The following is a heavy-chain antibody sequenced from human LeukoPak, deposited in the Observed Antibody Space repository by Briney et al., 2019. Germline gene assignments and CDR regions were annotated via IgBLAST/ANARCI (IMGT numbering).Heavy chain of an antibody. Sequence: SETLSLTCAVYGVSFSGYYWSWIRQPPGKGLEWIGEINHSGSTNYNPSLKSRVTISVDTSKNQFSLKLSSVTAADTAVYYCARGLNYYGSLTWDYWGQGTLVTVSS. J-gene: IGHJ4*02. CDR3: ARGLNYYGSLTWDY. CDR2: INHSGST. D-gene: IGHD3-10*01. V-gene: IGHV4-34*01. CDR1: GVSFSGYY.